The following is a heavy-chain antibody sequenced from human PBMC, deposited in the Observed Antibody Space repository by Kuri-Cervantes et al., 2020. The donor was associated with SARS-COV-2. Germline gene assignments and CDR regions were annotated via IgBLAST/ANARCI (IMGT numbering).Heavy chain of an antibody. J-gene: IGHJ6*02. Sequence: GGSLRLSCAASGFTFSSYSMNWVRQAPGKGLEWVSSISSSSSYIYYADSVKGRFTISRDNAKNSLYLQMNSLRAEDTAVYYCASGTAMVTASYYYGMDVWGQGTTVTVS. D-gene: IGHD5-18*01. CDR2: ISSSSSYI. CDR3: ASGTAMVTASYYYGMDV. V-gene: IGHV3-21*01. CDR1: GFTFSSYS.